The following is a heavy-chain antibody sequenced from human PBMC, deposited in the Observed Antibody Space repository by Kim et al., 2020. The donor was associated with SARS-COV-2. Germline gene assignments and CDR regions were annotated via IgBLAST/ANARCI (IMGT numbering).Heavy chain of an antibody. D-gene: IGHD3-22*01. CDR1: GFTFSSYS. CDR2: ISSSSSYI. CDR3: ARDRDYYDSSGEPLYYYGMDV. Sequence: GGSLRLSCAASGFTFSSYSMNWVRQAPGKGLEWVSSISSSSSYIYYADSVKGRFTISRDNAKNSLYLQMNSLRAEDTAVYYCARDRDYYDSSGEPLYYYGMDVWGQGTTVTVSS. J-gene: IGHJ6*02. V-gene: IGHV3-21*01.